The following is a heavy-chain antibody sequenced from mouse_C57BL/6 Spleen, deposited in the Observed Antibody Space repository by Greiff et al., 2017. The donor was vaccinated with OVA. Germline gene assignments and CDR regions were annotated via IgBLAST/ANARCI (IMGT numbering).Heavy chain of an antibody. J-gene: IGHJ3*01. CDR2: ISYDGSN. Sequence: EVQLQESGPGLVKPSQSLSLTCSVTGYSITSGYYWNWIRQFPGNKLEWMGYISYDGSNNYNPSLKKRISITRDTSKNQFFLKLNSVTTEDTATYYCARDQGYAGAYWGQGTLVTVSA. CDR3: ARDQGYAGAY. V-gene: IGHV3-6*01. CDR1: GYSITSGYY. D-gene: IGHD2-2*01.